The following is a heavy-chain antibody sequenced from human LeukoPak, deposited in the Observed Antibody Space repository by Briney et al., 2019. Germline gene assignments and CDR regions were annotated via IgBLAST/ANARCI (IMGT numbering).Heavy chain of an antibody. CDR3: ARDPPYSGHYFDY. CDR2: ISSSSIYI. V-gene: IGHV3-21*04. D-gene: IGHD1-26*01. CDR1: GLSFSSYS. Sequence: GGSLRLSCAASGLSFSSYSMNWVRQAPGKGLEWVSSISSSSIYIYYADSVKGRFTISRDNAKNSLYLQMNSLGAEDTALYYCARDPPYSGHYFDYWGQGTLVTVAS. J-gene: IGHJ4*02.